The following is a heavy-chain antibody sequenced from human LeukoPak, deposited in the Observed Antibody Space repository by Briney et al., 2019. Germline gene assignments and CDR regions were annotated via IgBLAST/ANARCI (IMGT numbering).Heavy chain of an antibody. CDR1: GFTFSSYE. CDR2: ISSSGSTI. D-gene: IGHD3-22*01. J-gene: IGHJ4*02. CDR3: ARVITFYFDSSGYYYDY. Sequence: GGSLRLSCAASGFTFSSYEMNWVRQAPGKGLEWVSYISSSGSTIYYADSVKGRFTISRDNAKNSLYLQMNSLRAEDTALYYCARVITFYFDSSGYYYDYWGQGTLVTVSS. V-gene: IGHV3-48*03.